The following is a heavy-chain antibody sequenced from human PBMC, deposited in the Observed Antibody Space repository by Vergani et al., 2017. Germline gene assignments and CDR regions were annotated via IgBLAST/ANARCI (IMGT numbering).Heavy chain of an antibody. J-gene: IGHJ3*01. CDR2: ISGNNDDV. D-gene: IGHD3-10*01. CDR3: VGGGRGSRY. V-gene: IGHV3-21*01. Sequence: EVQMVESGGGLVKPGGSLRLSCVASGFTFSHYSMNWVRQAPGKGLEWVSSISGNNDDVYYADSVKGRFNISRDNAKNSLFLDMSSLRAEDKALYYCVGGGRGSRYWGQGTLVAVSS. CDR1: GFTFSHYS.